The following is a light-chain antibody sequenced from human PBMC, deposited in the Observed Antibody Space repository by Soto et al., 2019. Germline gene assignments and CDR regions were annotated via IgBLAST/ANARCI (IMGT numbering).Light chain of an antibody. CDR1: QSVGSN. CDR2: GSS. V-gene: IGKV3-15*01. Sequence: EILLTQSPATLPVSPGERATLSCRASQSVGSNLAWFQQKPGQAPRLLIYGSSTRATGVPARFSGSGSGADFTLTISNLQSEDFAVYYCQQYTNGTPITFGQGTRLEI. CDR3: QQYTNGTPIT. J-gene: IGKJ5*01.